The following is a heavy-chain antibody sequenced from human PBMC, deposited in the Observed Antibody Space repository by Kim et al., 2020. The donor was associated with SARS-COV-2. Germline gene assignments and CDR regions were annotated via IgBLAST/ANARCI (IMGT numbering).Heavy chain of an antibody. CDR1: GYTFTSYG. CDR2: ISAYNGNT. D-gene: IGHD6-13*01. J-gene: IGHJ3*02. CDR3: ARSLTSYSSNWPFTPSQTDAFDI. V-gene: IGHV1-18*01. Sequence: ASVKVSCKASGYTFTSYGIIWVRQAPGQGLEWMGWISAYNGNTNYAQKLQGRVTMTTDTSTSTAYMELRSLRSDDTTVYYCARSLTSYSSNWPFTPSQTDAFDIWGQVRMVTVSS.